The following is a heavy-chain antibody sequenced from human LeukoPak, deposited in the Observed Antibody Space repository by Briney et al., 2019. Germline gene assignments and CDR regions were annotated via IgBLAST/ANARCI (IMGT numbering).Heavy chain of an antibody. J-gene: IGHJ4*02. CDR1: GGSISSSSYY. D-gene: IGHD6-13*01. Sequence: ETLSLTCTVSGGSISSSSYYWGWIRQPPGKGLEWVSVISGGTGGSTYYADSVKGRFTISRDNSKNTLYLQMNSLRAEDTAVYYCAKRGSSSWTQFDYWGQGTLVTVSS. CDR2: ISGGTGGST. V-gene: IGHV3-23*01. CDR3: AKRGSSSWTQFDY.